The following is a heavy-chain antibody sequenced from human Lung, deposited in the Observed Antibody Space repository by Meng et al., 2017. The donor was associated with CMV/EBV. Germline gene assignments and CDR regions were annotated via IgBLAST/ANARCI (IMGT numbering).Heavy chain of an antibody. V-gene: IGHV4-61*01. CDR2: TWPGRGT. Sequence: SETLSLTCIVSGGVVSSANYHWNWTRQTPGKGLEWIGQTWPGRGTNYNPSLESRLAISLDTSKNQFTLQLSSVTPADTAVYYCAGLIVGNGGRGNWGQGTLVTGAS. J-gene: IGHJ4*02. CDR3: AGLIVGNGGRGN. CDR1: GGVVSSANYH. D-gene: IGHD1-26*01.